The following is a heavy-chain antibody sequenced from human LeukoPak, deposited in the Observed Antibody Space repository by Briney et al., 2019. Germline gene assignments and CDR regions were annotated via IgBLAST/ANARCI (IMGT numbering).Heavy chain of an antibody. Sequence: TGGSLSLSCVASGFSFDICAMSWVHQTPGKGPGWVSSIGGPTETFYADSVKGRFTVSRDNSQNTLYLQMNSLRAEDTAVYYCAKDGAPRNSIWDYFGKWGQGALVTVST. CDR1: GFSFDICA. J-gene: IGHJ4*02. CDR3: AKDGAPRNSIWDYFGK. D-gene: IGHD3-10*01. V-gene: IGHV3-23*01. CDR2: IGGPTET.